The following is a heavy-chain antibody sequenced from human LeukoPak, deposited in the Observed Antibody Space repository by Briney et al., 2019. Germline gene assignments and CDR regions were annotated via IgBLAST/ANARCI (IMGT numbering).Heavy chain of an antibody. CDR3: ARETTSFYYMDV. CDR2: ITSSSSTI. J-gene: IGHJ6*03. Sequence: GGSLRLSRAASAFSFSAYNMNWVRQAPGKGLEWVSYITSSSSTIYYADSVEGRFTISRDNAKNSLYLQMNSLRAEDTAVYYCARETTSFYYMDVWGKGTTVTVSS. D-gene: IGHD1/OR15-1a*01. V-gene: IGHV3-48*01. CDR1: AFSFSAYN.